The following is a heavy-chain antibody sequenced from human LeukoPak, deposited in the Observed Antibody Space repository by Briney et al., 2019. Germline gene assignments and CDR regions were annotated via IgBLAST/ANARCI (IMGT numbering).Heavy chain of an antibody. CDR1: GFTFSSNY. D-gene: IGHD1-1*01. CDR2: ICSAGST. V-gene: IGHV3-53*01. J-gene: IGHJ6*03. CDR3: ARPGVTGYYYMDV. Sequence: GGSLRLSCAASGFTFSSNYMRWVRQAPGKGLEWVAVICSAGSTYYAGSVKGRFTISRDNSKNTLYLQMNSLRAEDTAVYYCARPGVTGYYYMDVWGKGTTVTVSS.